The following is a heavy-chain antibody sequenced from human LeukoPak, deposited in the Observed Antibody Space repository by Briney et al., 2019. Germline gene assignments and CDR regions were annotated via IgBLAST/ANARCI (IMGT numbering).Heavy chain of an antibody. Sequence: ASVKVSCKASGYTFTSYGISWVRQAPGQGLEWMGWISAYNGNTNYAQKLQGRVTMTTDTSTSTAYMELRSLRSDDTAVYYCARGNYYDSSYPLVDPWGQGTLVTVAS. D-gene: IGHD3-22*01. CDR3: ARGNYYDSSYPLVDP. V-gene: IGHV1-18*01. CDR1: GYTFTSYG. J-gene: IGHJ5*02. CDR2: ISAYNGNT.